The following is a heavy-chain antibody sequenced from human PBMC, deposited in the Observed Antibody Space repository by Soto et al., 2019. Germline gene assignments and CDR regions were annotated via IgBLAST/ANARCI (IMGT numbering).Heavy chain of an antibody. CDR1: GYTLITYD. Sequence: GASVKVSCKASGYTLITYDISWVRQAPGRGLECMGWISGYNGNTNYAQKFRGRVTMTTDTSTSTAYMELRSLRSDDTAVYYCARPIAVAGGNYFDPWGQGTLVTVSS. V-gene: IGHV1-18*01. CDR2: ISGYNGNT. CDR3: ARPIAVAGGNYFDP. J-gene: IGHJ5*02. D-gene: IGHD6-19*01.